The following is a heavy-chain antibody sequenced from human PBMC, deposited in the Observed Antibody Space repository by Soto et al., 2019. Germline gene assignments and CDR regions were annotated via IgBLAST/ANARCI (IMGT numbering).Heavy chain of an antibody. CDR3: ARGPVEKPYYFDY. Sequence: GGSLRLSCAASGFSLSNNYMSWVRQAPGAGLEWVSVIYSGGSTYYADSVKGRFTISRDNSKNTLYLQMNSLRAEDTAVYYCARGPVEKPYYFDYWGQGTLVTVSS. CDR2: IYSGGST. V-gene: IGHV3-66*01. CDR1: GFSLSNNY. J-gene: IGHJ4*02.